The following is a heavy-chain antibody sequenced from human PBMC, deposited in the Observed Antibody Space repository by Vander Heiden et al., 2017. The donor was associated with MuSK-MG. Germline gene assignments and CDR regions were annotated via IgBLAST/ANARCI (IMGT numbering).Heavy chain of an antibody. CDR1: GFTFDDYA. Sequence: EVQLVESGGGLVQPGRSLRLSCAASGFTFDDYAMPWVRQAPGKGLEWVSGISWNSGSIGYADSVKGRFTISRDNAKNSLYLQMNSLRAEETALYYCAKDIACSSRSAAFDIWCQGTMVTVSS. V-gene: IGHV3-9*01. D-gene: IGHD6-13*01. CDR3: AKDIACSSRSAAFDI. J-gene: IGHJ3*02. CDR2: ISWNSGSI.